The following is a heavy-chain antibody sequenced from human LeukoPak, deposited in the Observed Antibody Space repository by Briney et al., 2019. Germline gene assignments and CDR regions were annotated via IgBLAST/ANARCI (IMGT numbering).Heavy chain of an antibody. J-gene: IGHJ4*02. D-gene: IGHD6-13*01. V-gene: IGHV3-53*01. CDR3: ARYGSSWDLDY. Sequence: GGSLRLSCAASGFTVSTNYMSWVRQAPGKGLEWVSVIYSAGSTYYADSVEGRYTVSRDNSKNTLYLQMNSLRAEDAAVYYCARYGSSWDLDYWGQGTLVTVSS. CDR1: GFTVSTNY. CDR2: IYSAGST.